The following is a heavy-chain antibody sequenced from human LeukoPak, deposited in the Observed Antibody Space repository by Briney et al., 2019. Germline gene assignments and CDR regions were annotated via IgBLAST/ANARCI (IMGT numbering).Heavy chain of an antibody. D-gene: IGHD3-22*01. CDR3: ARVVLSVATIKQVPYDSSGYYRRRGWFDP. J-gene: IGHJ5*02. Sequence: SETLSLTCTVSGGSISSSSYYWGWIRQPPGKGLEWIGSIYYSGSTYYNPSLKSRVTISVDTSKNQFSLKLSSVTAADTAVYYCARVVLSVATIKQVPYDSSGYYRRRGWFDPWGQGTLVTVSS. CDR1: GGSISSSSYY. V-gene: IGHV4-39*07. CDR2: IYYSGST.